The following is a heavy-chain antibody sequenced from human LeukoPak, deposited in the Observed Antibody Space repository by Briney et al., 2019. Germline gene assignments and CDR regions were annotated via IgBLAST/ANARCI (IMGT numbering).Heavy chain of an antibody. CDR3: ARDSSSWYRGNWFDP. J-gene: IGHJ5*02. CDR2: IKQDGSEK. V-gene: IGHV3-7*01. Sequence: GGSLRLSCAASGFTFSSYWMSWVRQAPGKGVEWVANIKQDGSEKYYVDSVKGRFTISRDNAKNSLYLQMNSLRAEDTAVYYCARDSSSWYRGNWFDPWGQGTLVTVSS. D-gene: IGHD6-13*01. CDR1: GFTFSSYW.